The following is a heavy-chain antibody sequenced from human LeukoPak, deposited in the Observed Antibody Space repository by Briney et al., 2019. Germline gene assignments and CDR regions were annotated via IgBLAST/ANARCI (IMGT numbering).Heavy chain of an antibody. D-gene: IGHD4-17*01. Sequence: PGGSLRLSCAASGFTFSSYAMSWVRPAPGKGREWVSAISGSGGSTYYADSVKGPFTISRDNSKNTLYLQMNSLRGEDTAVYYCGKDPNGDYVGAFDFQRWGQGTLVTVSS. J-gene: IGHJ1*01. CDR1: GFTFSSYA. CDR2: ISGSGGST. CDR3: GKDPNGDYVGAFDFQR. V-gene: IGHV3-23*01.